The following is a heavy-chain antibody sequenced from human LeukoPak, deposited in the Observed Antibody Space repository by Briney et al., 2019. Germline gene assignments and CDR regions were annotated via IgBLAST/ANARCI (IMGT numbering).Heavy chain of an antibody. Sequence: GGSLRLSCAASGFTFSSSWMHWVRQAPGKGLVWVSRINGDGSSTSYADSVKGRFTISRDNAKNSLYLQMNSLRAEDTAVYYCARDSQQSSFDYWGQGSLVTVSS. CDR2: INGDGSST. D-gene: IGHD6-13*01. J-gene: IGHJ4*02. V-gene: IGHV3-74*01. CDR3: ARDSQQSSFDY. CDR1: GFTFSSSW.